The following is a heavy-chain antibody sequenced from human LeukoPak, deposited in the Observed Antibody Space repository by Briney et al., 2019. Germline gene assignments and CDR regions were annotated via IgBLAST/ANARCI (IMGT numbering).Heavy chain of an antibody. D-gene: IGHD4-17*01. CDR3: ARGGDYGSYFDY. CDR1: GFTFSSYS. V-gene: IGHV3-21*01. CDR2: ITSSSNYI. J-gene: IGHJ4*02. Sequence: GGSLRLSCAASGFTFSSYSMNWVRQAPGKGLEWLSSITSSSNYIYYANSLKGRFTISRDNSKDSLYLQMNSLRAEDTAVYYCARGGDYGSYFDYWGQGTLVTVSS.